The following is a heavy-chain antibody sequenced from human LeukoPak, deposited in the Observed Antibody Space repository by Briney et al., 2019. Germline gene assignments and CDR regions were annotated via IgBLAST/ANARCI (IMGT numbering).Heavy chain of an antibody. CDR2: IYYSGST. CDR3: ARETKYSSSNYYYYYMDV. D-gene: IGHD6-13*01. CDR1: GGSFSGYY. Sequence: SETLSLTCAVYGGSFSGYYWSWIRQPPGKGLEWIGYIYYSGSTNYNPSLKSRVTISVDTSKNQFSLKLSSVTAADTAVYYCARETKYSSSNYYYYYMDVWGKGTTVTVSS. J-gene: IGHJ6*03. V-gene: IGHV4-59*01.